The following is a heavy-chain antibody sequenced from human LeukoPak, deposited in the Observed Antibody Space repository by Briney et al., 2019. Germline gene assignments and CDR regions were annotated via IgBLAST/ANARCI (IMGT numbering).Heavy chain of an antibody. D-gene: IGHD2-21*02. CDR3: ARAVTALTTTYFYYYHMDV. CDR2: INRSGST. CDR1: GGSFSDFY. J-gene: IGHJ6*03. Sequence: PSETLSLTCAVYGGSFSDFYWTWIRQPPGEGLEWIGEINRSGSTNSNPSLKSRVTMSVDTSKNQFSLHLSSVTAADTAVYYCARAVTALTTTYFYYYHMDVWGKGATVTVSS. V-gene: IGHV4-34*01.